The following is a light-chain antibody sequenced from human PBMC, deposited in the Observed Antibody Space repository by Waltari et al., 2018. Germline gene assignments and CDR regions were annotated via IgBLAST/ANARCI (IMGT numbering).Light chain of an antibody. CDR2: EVT. Sequence: QSGLTQPASVSGSPGQSIPISCTGTRSDVGNYNLVSWYQQYPGKAPKLMVYEVTKRASGVSDRFSGSKSGNTASLTIYGLQSEDEADYYCCSYAGFGIYVFGTGTKVTVL. CDR3: CSYAGFGIYV. J-gene: IGLJ1*01. CDR1: RSDVGNYNL. V-gene: IGLV2-23*02.